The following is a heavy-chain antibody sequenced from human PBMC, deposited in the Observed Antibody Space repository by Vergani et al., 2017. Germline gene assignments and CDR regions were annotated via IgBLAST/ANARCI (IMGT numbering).Heavy chain of an antibody. Sequence: QVQLVESGGGVVQPGRSLRLSCAASGFTFSSYGMHWVRQAPGKGLEWVAVISYDGSNKYYADSVKGRFTISRDNSKNTLYLQMNSLRAEDTAVYYCARVDTAMEPGYLDYWGQGTLVTVSS. CDR3: ARVDTAMEPGYLDY. J-gene: IGHJ4*02. CDR1: GFTFSSYG. V-gene: IGHV3-30*03. D-gene: IGHD5-18*01. CDR2: ISYDGSNK.